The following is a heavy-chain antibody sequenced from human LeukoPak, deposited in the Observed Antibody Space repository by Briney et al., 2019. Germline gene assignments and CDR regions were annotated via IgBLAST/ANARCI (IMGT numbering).Heavy chain of an antibody. CDR2: IYHSGST. D-gene: IGHD1-26*01. CDR1: GYSISSGYY. V-gene: IGHV4-38-2*02. CDR3: ARAFSGSYPFDY. J-gene: IGHJ4*02. Sequence: SETLSLTCTVSGYSISSGYYWGWIRQPPGKGLEWIGSIYHSGSTYYNPSLKSRVTISVDTSKNQFTLKLSSVTAADTAVYYCARAFSGSYPFDYWGQGTLVTVSS.